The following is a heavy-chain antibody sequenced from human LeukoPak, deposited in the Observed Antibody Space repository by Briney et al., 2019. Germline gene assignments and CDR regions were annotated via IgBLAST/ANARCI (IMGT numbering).Heavy chain of an antibody. D-gene: IGHD6-13*01. V-gene: IGHV4-59*12. Sequence: SETLSLACTVSGGSISSYYWSWIRQPPGKGLEWIGYIYYSGSTNYNPSLKSRVTISVDTYKNQFSLKLSSVTAADTAVYYCAREVRGSSWRLYYYYYYYMDVWGKGTTVTVSS. CDR3: AREVRGSSWRLYYYYYYYMDV. CDR1: GGSISSYY. CDR2: IYYSGST. J-gene: IGHJ6*03.